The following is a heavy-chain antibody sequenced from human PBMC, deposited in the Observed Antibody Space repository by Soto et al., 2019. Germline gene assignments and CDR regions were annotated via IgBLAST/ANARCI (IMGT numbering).Heavy chain of an antibody. V-gene: IGHV3-33*01. J-gene: IGHJ4*01. Sequence: GGSLRLSCAASGFTFSSYGMHWVRQAPGKGLEWVAIIWYDGSNKYYADSGKGRFTLSRDNSKNTLYLQMNSLRSEVKAVDYGDSAEHFSGSYYRGGDYGGHGTLVTVSS. D-gene: IGHD3-10*01. CDR3: DSAEHFSGSYYRGGDY. CDR1: GFTFSSYG. CDR2: IWYDGSNK.